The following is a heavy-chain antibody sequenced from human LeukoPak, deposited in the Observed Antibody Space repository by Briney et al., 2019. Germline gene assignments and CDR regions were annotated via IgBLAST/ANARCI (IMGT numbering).Heavy chain of an antibody. J-gene: IGHJ6*02. CDR3: ARRTTHDGMDV. D-gene: IGHD4-17*01. Sequence: SETLSLTCTVSGGSISSYYWSWIRQPPGKGLEWIGYIYYSGSTNYNPSLKSRVTISVDTSKNQFSLKLSSVTAADTAVYYCARRTTHDGMDVWGQGTTVTVSS. CDR1: GGSISSYY. CDR2: IYYSGST. V-gene: IGHV4-59*08.